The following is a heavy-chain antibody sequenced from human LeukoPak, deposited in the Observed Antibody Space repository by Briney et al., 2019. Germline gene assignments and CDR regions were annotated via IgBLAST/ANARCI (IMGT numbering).Heavy chain of an antibody. CDR3: ARAGSYYKLELRYGNYYYYYMDV. Sequence: SVKVSCKASGCIFTGYYIYCVRQAPGQGLEWMGGIIPIFGTANYAQKFQGRVTITADESTSTAYMELSSLRSEDTAVYYCARAGSYYKLELRYGNYYYYYMDVWGKGTTVTVSS. V-gene: IGHV1-69*13. CDR1: GCIFTGYY. J-gene: IGHJ6*03. D-gene: IGHD1-7*01. CDR2: IIPIFGTA.